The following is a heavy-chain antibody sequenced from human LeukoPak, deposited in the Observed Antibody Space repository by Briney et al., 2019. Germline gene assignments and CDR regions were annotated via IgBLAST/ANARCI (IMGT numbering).Heavy chain of an antibody. CDR1: GGTFSSYA. CDR3: ARAPLPQSVYCSSTSCPVWFDP. Sequence: SVKVSCKASGGTFSSYAISWVRQAPGQGLEWMGGIIPIFGTANYAQKFQGRVTITTDESTSTAYMELSSLRSEDTAVYYCARAPLPQSVYCSSTSCPVWFDPWGQGTLVTVSS. J-gene: IGHJ5*02. D-gene: IGHD2-2*01. CDR2: IIPIFGTA. V-gene: IGHV1-69*05.